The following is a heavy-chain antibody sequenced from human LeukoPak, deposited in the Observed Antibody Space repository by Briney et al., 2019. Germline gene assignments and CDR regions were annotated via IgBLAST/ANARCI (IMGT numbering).Heavy chain of an antibody. D-gene: IGHD1-26*01. CDR1: GLTFSSHS. CDR3: AKGQDEVVATIDY. CDR2: ISSRSSSI. J-gene: IGHJ4*02. Sequence: GGSLRLSCAASGLTFSSHSMNWVRQAPGKGLEWVSSISSRSSSIYYADSVKGRFTISRDNAKNSLYLQMNSLRAEDTAVYYCAKGQDEVVATIDYWGQGTLVTVSS. V-gene: IGHV3-21*01.